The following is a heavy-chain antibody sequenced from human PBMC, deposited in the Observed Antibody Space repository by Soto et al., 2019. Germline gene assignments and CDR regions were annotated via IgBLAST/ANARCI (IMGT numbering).Heavy chain of an antibody. D-gene: IGHD6-19*01. J-gene: IGHJ6*02. CDR3: AKGGLANADYYYYGMDV. CDR1: GFTFSSYA. CDR2: ISGSGGST. V-gene: IGHV3-23*01. Sequence: GGSLRLSCAASGFTFSSYAMSWVRQAPGKGLEWVSAISGSGGSTYYADSVKGRFTISRDNSKNPLYLQMNSLRAENTAVYYCAKGGLANADYYYYGMDVWGQGTTVTVSS.